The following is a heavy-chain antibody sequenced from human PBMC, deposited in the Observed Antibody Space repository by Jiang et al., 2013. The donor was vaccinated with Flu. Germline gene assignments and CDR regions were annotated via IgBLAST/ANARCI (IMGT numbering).Heavy chain of an antibody. Sequence: GSGLVKPSETLSLTCTVSGGSISSYYWSWIRQPPGKGLEWIGYIYYSGSTNYNPSLKSRVTISVDTSKNQFSLKLSSVTAADTAVYYCARHAISSGWYPGFDYWGQGTLVTASS. J-gene: IGHJ4*02. D-gene: IGHD6-19*01. CDR1: GGSISSYY. V-gene: IGHV4-59*08. CDR2: IYYSGST. CDR3: ARHAISSGWYPGFDY.